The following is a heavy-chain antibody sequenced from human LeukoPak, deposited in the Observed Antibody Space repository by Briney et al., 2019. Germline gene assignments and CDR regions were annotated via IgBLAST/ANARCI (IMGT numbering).Heavy chain of an antibody. CDR1: GFTFSSYE. J-gene: IGHJ4*02. V-gene: IGHV3-23*01. CDR3: AKDQFDGSGSPWSDY. D-gene: IGHD3-10*01. Sequence: GGSLRLSCAASGFTFSSYEMNWVRQAPGKGLEWVSAISGSGGSTYYADSVKGRFTISRDNSKNTLYLQMNSLRAEDTAVYYCAKDQFDGSGSPWSDYWGQGTLVTVSS. CDR2: ISGSGGST.